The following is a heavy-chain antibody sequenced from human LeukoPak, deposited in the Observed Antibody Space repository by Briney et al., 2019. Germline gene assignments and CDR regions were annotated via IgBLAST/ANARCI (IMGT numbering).Heavy chain of an antibody. CDR3: ARDNNDEWAAAGHNWFGP. CDR2: IYYSGST. CDR1: GGSISSGDYY. D-gene: IGHD6-13*01. J-gene: IGHJ5*02. Sequence: SQTLSLTCTVSGGSISSGDYYWSWIRQPPGKGLEWIGYIYYSGSTYYNPSLKSRVTISVDTSKNQFSLKLSSVTAADTAVYYCARDNNDEWAAAGHNWFGPWGQGTLVTVSS. V-gene: IGHV4-30-4*08.